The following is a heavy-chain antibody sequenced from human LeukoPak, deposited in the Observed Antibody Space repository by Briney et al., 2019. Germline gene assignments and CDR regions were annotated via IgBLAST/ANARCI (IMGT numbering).Heavy chain of an antibody. CDR1: GFTFSSYA. J-gene: IGHJ4*02. CDR2: ISYDGSNK. Sequence: GGSLRLSCAASGFTFSSYAMHWVRQAPGKGLEWVAVISYDGSNKYYADSVKGRFTISRDNSRNTLYLQMNSLRAEDTAVYYCASSGDWGQGTLVTVSS. V-gene: IGHV3-30*04. D-gene: IGHD6-19*01. CDR3: ASSGD.